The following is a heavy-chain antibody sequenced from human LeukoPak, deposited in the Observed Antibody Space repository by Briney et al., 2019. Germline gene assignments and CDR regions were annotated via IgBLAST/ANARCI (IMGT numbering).Heavy chain of an antibody. D-gene: IGHD5-12*01. J-gene: IGHJ4*02. V-gene: IGHV4-59*01. Sequence: SETLSLTCAVYGGSFSGYYWSWIRQPPGKGLEWIGYIYYSGSTNYNPSLKSRVTISVDTSKNQFSLKLSSVTAADTAVYYCATYSGYDLWNYWGQGTLVTVSS. CDR1: GGSFSGYY. CDR2: IYYSGST. CDR3: ATYSGYDLWNY.